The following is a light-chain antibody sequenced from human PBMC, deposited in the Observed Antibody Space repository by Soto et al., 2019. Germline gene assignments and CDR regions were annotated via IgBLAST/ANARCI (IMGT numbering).Light chain of an antibody. V-gene: IGKV3-15*01. J-gene: IGKJ1*01. CDR2: GAS. CDR3: LRYKNWPPEK. CDR1: QSVSSN. Sequence: EIVMTQSPATLSVSPGESATLSCRASQSVSSNLACYQQKPGQAPRLLIYGASTRATGIPARFSRSGSGTEFPLTISLLQSEDFVGYYRLRYKNWPPEKLGHGTKVEIK.